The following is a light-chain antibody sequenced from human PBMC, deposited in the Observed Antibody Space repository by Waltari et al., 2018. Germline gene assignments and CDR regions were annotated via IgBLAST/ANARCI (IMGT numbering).Light chain of an antibody. CDR3: MQGTHWPPLA. Sequence: DIVMTQSPLSLPVTPGEPASIPCRSSQSLLHSNGNNYLNWYLQKPGQSPQVLISLGSNRASGVPDKFSGSGSGTGFTLNISRVEAEDVGAYYCMQGTHWPPLAFGGGTKVEIK. CDR1: QSLLHSNGNNY. CDR2: LGS. V-gene: IGKV2-28*01. J-gene: IGKJ4*01.